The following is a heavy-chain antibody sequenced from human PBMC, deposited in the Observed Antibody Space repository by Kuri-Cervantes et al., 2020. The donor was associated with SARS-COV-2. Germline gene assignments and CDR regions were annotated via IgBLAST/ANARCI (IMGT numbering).Heavy chain of an antibody. CDR1: GGSISSGGLY. CDR3: ARLLSYDFWSGYIEGAGSFDI. CDR2: IYYSGSTYSGST. J-gene: IGHJ3*02. V-gene: IGHV4-39*01. D-gene: IGHD3-3*01. Sequence: SETLSLTCSVSGGSISSGGLYWGWIRQPPGKGLKWLGSIYYSGSTYSGSTYYNPSLKSRVTISADTSKNQFSLKLSSVTAADTAVYYCARLLSYDFWSGYIEGAGSFDIWGQGTMVTVSS.